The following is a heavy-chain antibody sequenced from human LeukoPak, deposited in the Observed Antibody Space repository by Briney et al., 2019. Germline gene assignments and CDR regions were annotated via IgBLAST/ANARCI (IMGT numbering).Heavy chain of an antibody. CDR1: GFTFSSYG. J-gene: IGHJ3*02. D-gene: IGHD6-6*01. CDR3: AKALYEYSSSSDAFDI. V-gene: IGHV3-30*18. Sequence: GGSLRLSCAASGFTFSSYGMHWVRQAPGKGLEWVAVRSYDGSNKYYADSVKGRFTISRDNSKNTLYLQMNSLRAEDTAVYYCAKALYEYSSSSDAFDIWGQGTMVTVSS. CDR2: RSYDGSNK.